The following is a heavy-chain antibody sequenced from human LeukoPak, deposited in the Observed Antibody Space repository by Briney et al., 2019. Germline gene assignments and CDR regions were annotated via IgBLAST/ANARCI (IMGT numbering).Heavy chain of an antibody. CDR3: ARRFDS. V-gene: IGHV3-21*05. CDR1: GFSFTAYS. Sequence: GSLRLSRSASGFSFTAYSINLVRQAPGRGLECISHIGLGGDIYYAQSVRGRFTVSRDNAKNSLYLQMNGLKVEDTAVYYCARRFDSWGQGTLVSVSS. CDR2: IGLGGDI. J-gene: IGHJ4*02.